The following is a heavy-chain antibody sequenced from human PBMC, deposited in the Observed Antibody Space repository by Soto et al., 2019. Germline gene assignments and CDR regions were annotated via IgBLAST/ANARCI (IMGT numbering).Heavy chain of an antibody. J-gene: IGHJ6*02. CDR3: ARNYDNFWGSYATYGMDV. CDR2: NYYSGIT. V-gene: IGHV4-31*03. Sequence: PSDTLSLTCTVSGASVGSGGFYWTWIRQHPGKGLEWIGYNYYSGITYYNPSLKSRVTISLDTSNNQFSLRLSSVTAADTAIYYCARNYDNFWGSYATYGMDVWGQGTTVTVSS. D-gene: IGHD3-16*01. CDR1: GASVGSGGFY.